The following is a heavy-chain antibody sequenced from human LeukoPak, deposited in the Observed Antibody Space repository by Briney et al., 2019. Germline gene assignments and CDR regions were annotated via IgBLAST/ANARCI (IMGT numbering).Heavy chain of an antibody. J-gene: IGHJ4*02. D-gene: IGHD5-18*01. CDR2: IYTSGST. V-gene: IGHV4-4*07. CDR1: GGSISSYY. Sequence: PSEALSLTCTVSGGSISSYYWSWIRQPAGKGLEWIGRIYTSGSTNYNPSLKSRVTMSVDTSKNQFSLKLSSVTAADTAVYYCARSGGKTSPRGYSYGIDYWGQGTLVTVSS. CDR3: ARSGGKTSPRGYSYGIDY.